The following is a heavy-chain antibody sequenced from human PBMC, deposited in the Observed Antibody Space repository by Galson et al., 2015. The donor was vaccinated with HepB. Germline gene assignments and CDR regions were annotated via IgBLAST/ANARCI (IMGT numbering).Heavy chain of an antibody. D-gene: IGHD2-2*02. V-gene: IGHV3-15*01. CDR3: TTEPPVVPAAIRHFDY. CDR2: IKSKTDGGTT. J-gene: IGHJ4*02. Sequence: SLRLSCAASGFTFSNAWMSWVRQAPGKGLEWVGRIKSKTDGGTTDYAAPVKGRFTVSRDDSKNTLYLQMNSLKTEDTAVYYCTTEPPVVPAAIRHFDYWGQGTLVTVSS. CDR1: GFTFSNAW.